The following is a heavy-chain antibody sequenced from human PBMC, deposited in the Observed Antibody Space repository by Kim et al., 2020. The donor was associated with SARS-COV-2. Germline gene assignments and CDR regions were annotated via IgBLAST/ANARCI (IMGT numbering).Heavy chain of an antibody. Sequence: ASVKVSCKACGYMFTSYGFSWVRQAPGQGLEWLGWISARDGGTKYGQKVQGRVIMTTDTSTNTAYMELWSLRSDDTAMYYCARGAYGDDSFEYWGQGTLV. CDR1: GYMFTSYG. CDR2: ISARDGGT. V-gene: IGHV1-18*04. CDR3: ARGAYGDDSFEY. J-gene: IGHJ1*01. D-gene: IGHD4-17*01.